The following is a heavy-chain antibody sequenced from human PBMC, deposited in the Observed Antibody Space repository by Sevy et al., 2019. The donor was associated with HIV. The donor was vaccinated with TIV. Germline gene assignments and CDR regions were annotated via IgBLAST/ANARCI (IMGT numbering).Heavy chain of an antibody. V-gene: IGHV4-34*01. J-gene: IGHJ6*02. Sequence: SETLSLTCAVYGGSFSGYYWSWIRQPPGKGLEWIGEINHSGSTNYNQSLKSRVTISVDTSKNQFSLKLSSVTAADTDVYYCARTAAGRNYNYYYGMDVWGQGTTVTVSS. CDR2: INHSGST. CDR3: ARTAAGRNYNYYYGMDV. CDR1: GGSFSGYY. D-gene: IGHD6-13*01.